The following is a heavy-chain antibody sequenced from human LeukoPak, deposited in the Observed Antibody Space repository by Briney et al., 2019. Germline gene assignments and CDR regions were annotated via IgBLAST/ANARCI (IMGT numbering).Heavy chain of an antibody. CDR3: TTDTWYSAGH. CDR2: IKKDGSEK. CDR1: GFMFSGSC. V-gene: IGHV3-7*03. J-gene: IGHJ4*02. Sequence: GGSLRLSCTASGFMFSGSCMAWIRQAPGKGLEWVAIIKKDGSEKYYVDSMKGRFTISRDNAKNSLFLQMNSLRAEDTAIYYCTTDTWYSAGHWGQGTLVTVSS. D-gene: IGHD2-15*01.